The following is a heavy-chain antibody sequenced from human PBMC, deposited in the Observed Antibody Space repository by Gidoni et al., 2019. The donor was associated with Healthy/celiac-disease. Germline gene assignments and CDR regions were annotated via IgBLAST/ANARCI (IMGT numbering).Heavy chain of an antibody. CDR3: AKDFWSGLDY. V-gene: IGHV3-30*18. CDR2: ISYDGSNK. CDR1: GFTFSSYG. J-gene: IGHJ4*02. Sequence: QVQLVESGGGVVQPGRSLRLSCAASGFTFSSYGMHWVSQAPGKGLEWVAVISYDGSNKYYADSVKGRFTISRDNSKNTLYLQMNSLRAEDTAVYYCAKDFWSGLDYWGQGTLVTVSS. D-gene: IGHD3-3*01.